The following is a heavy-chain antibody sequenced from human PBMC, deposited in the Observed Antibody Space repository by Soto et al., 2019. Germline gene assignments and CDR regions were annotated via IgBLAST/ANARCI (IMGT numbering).Heavy chain of an antibody. CDR1: GYSFTSYW. J-gene: IGHJ6*02. V-gene: IGHV5-51*01. CDR3: ARTDSGSYGVDYYYYGMDV. D-gene: IGHD1-26*01. CDR2: IYPGDSDT. Sequence: PGESLKISCKGSGYSFTSYWIGWVRQMPGKGLEWMGIIYPGDSDTRYSPSFQGQVTISADKSISTAYLQWSSLKASDTAMYYCARTDSGSYGVDYYYYGMDVWGQGTTVTVSS.